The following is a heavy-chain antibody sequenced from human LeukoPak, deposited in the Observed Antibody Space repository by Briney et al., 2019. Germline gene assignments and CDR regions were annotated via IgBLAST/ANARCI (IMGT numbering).Heavy chain of an antibody. CDR1: GFTFSSYA. Sequence: GGSLRLSCAASGFTFSSYAMSWVRQAPGKGLEWVSGISGSGGSTYYADSVKGRFTISRDNSKNTLYLQMNSLRAEDTAVYYCANAYGSGSYYYRPYYFDYWGQGTLVTVSS. CDR2: ISGSGGST. D-gene: IGHD3-10*01. CDR3: ANAYGSGSYYYRPYYFDY. J-gene: IGHJ4*02. V-gene: IGHV3-23*01.